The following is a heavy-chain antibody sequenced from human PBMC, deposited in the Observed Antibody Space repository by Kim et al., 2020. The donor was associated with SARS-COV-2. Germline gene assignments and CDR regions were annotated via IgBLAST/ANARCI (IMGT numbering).Heavy chain of an antibody. CDR3: AKARSRTVRNYFDY. CDR2: ISWNSGSI. Sequence: GGSLRLSCAASGFTFDDYAIHWVRQAPGKGLEWVSGISWNSGSIGYADSVRGRFTISRDNAKNSLYLQMNSLRAEDTALYYCAKARSRTVRNYFDYWGQG. D-gene: IGHD4-17*01. CDR1: GFTFDDYA. J-gene: IGHJ4*02. V-gene: IGHV3-9*01.